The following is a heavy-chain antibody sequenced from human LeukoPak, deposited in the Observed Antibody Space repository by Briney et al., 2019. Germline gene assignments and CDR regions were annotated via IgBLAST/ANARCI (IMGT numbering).Heavy chain of an antibody. CDR3: ARESITGHRDFDY. J-gene: IGHJ4*02. CDR2: INWIVGST. V-gene: IGHV3-20*04. CDR1: GFTSDDLG. Sequence: GRSLRLSCAASGFTSDDLGMSWVSQAQGKGREWLSGINWIVGSTGYADSVKGRFTTSRDNAKNSLFLQMRSLRAEDTAVYYCARESITGHRDFDYWGQGTLVTVSS. D-gene: IGHD1-20*01.